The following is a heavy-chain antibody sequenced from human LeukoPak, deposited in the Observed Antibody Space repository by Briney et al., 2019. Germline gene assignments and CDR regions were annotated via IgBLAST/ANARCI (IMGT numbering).Heavy chain of an antibody. CDR2: ISSNGGST. J-gene: IGHJ4*02. CDR1: GFTFSSYS. Sequence: GGSLRLSCAASGFTFSSYSMNWVRQAPGKGLEYVSAISSNGGSTYYANSVKGRFTISRDNSKNTLYLQMGSLRAEDMAVYYCASGYDCSGGSCYPKNFDYWGQGTLVTVSS. D-gene: IGHD2-15*01. V-gene: IGHV3-64*01. CDR3: ASGYDCSGGSCYPKNFDY.